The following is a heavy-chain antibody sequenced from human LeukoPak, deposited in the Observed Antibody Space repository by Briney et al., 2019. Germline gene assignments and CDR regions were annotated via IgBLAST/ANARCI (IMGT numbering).Heavy chain of an antibody. CDR2: ISGSGGNT. CDR3: AKGDASPVHLLTGH. D-gene: IGHD3-9*01. Sequence: PGGSLRLSCAASGFTLNSYAMTWVRQAPGKGLEWGTGISGSGGNTYHADSVRGRFTISRDNSKNTLYLQMNSLRAEDTAVYYCAKGDASPVHLLTGHWGQGTLVTVSS. V-gene: IGHV3-23*01. J-gene: IGHJ4*02. CDR1: GFTLNSYA.